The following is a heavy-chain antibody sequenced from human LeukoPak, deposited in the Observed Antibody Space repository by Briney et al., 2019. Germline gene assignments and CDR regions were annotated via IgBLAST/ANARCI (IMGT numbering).Heavy chain of an antibody. D-gene: IGHD2-15*01. Sequence: GGSLRLSCVPSGFTFSSDAMIWVRQAPGKGLEWVSAISGSGGSTYYADSVKGRFTISRDNSKNTLYLQMNSLRAEDTAVYYCARIIVVGLDAFDIWGQATMVTVSS. J-gene: IGHJ3*02. CDR3: ARIIVVGLDAFDI. CDR1: GFTFSSDA. V-gene: IGHV3-23*01. CDR2: ISGSGGST.